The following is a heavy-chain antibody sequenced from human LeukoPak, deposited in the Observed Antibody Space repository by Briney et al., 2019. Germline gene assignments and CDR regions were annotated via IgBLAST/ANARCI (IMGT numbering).Heavy chain of an antibody. CDR3: ARGGVVPAAYVDY. CDR1: GFTFSSYA. Sequence: GGSLRLSCAASGFTFSSYAMHWVRQAPGKGLEWVAVISYDGSNKYYADSVKGRFTISRDNSKNTLYLQMNSLRAEDTAVYYCARGGVVPAAYVDYWGKGTTVTVSS. J-gene: IGHJ6*04. V-gene: IGHV3-30*01. CDR2: ISYDGSNK. D-gene: IGHD2-2*01.